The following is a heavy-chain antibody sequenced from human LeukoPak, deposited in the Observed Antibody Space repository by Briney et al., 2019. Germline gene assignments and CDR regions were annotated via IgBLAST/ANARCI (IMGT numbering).Heavy chain of an antibody. CDR2: MSGSGGNT. CDR1: GFTFSSYA. J-gene: IGHJ4*02. V-gene: IGHV3-23*01. D-gene: IGHD3-22*01. CDR3: AKDRESSGNYLDY. Sequence: PGGSLRLSCAASGFTFSSYAMSWVRQAPGKGLEWVSGMSGSGGNTYYADSVKGRFTISRDNSKNTLYLQMNSLRAEDTAVYYCAKDRESSGNYLDYWGQGTLVTVSS.